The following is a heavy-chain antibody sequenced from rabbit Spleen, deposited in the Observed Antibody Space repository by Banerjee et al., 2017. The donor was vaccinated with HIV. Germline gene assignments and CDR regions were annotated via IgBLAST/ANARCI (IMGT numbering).Heavy chain of an antibody. CDR1: GFDFSSSYY. CDR2: IDTSSGNT. J-gene: IGHJ4*01. CDR3: ARGEHFSVGFSAFAIYLDL. Sequence: QSLEESGGDLVKPGASLTLTCKASGFDFSSSYYMCWVRQAPGKGLEWIGCIDTSSGNTACATWAKGRFPISKPSSTAVALQMTSLTAADTATYFCARGEHFSVGFSAFAIYLDLWGPGTLVTVS. V-gene: IGHV1S40*01. D-gene: IGHD6-1*01.